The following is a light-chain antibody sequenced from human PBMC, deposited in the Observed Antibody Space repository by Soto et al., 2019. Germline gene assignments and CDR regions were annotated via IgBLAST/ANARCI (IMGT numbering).Light chain of an antibody. CDR3: QQYKDWHRT. Sequence: EIVMTQSPATLSVSPGERATLSCGASQSAGSNLAWYQYKPGQAPRLLIYGASTRATGIRVRFSGNGSGTELALTVSSRESEDFAAYYSQQYKDWHRTFGPGTKVEIK. CDR2: GAS. CDR1: QSAGSN. V-gene: IGKV3-15*01. J-gene: IGKJ1*01.